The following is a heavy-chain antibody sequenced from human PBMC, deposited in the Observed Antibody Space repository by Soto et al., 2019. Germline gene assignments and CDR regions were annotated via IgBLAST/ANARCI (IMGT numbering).Heavy chain of an antibody. D-gene: IGHD2-2*01. J-gene: IGHJ5*02. CDR3: ARGSMVVPAAMRRNWFDP. V-gene: IGHV1-8*01. CDR1: GYTFTSYD. CDR2: MNPNSGNT. Sequence: QVQLVQSGAEVKKPGASVKVSCKASGYTFTSYDINWVRQATGQGLEWMGWMNPNSGNTGYAQKFQGRVTMTRNTSKSTAYRELSRLRSEDTAVYYCARGSMVVPAAMRRNWFDPWGQGTLVTVSS.